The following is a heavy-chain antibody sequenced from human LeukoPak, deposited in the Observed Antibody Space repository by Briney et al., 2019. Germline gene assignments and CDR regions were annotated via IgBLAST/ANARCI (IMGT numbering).Heavy chain of an antibody. CDR2: ISSSSSTI. V-gene: IGHV3-48*01. CDR3: ARGLTAVAPDY. J-gene: IGHJ4*02. D-gene: IGHD6-19*01. Sequence: GGALRLSCAASGFTFSSYSMNWVRQAPGKGLEWVSYISSSSSTIYYADSVKGRFTISRDNAKNSLYLQMNSLRAEDTAVYYCARGLTAVAPDYWGQGTLVTVSS. CDR1: GFTFSSYS.